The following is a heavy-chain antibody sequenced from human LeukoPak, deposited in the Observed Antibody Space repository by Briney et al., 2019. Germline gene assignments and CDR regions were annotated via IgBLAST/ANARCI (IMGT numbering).Heavy chain of an antibody. Sequence: GGSLRLSCAASGFTFSNYNMNWVRQAPGKGLEWVSCISISSNYIYYPDSVKGRFTISRDNAKNSLYLQMNGLRAEDTALYYCARKFLTGRLIDYWGQGTLVTVSS. J-gene: IGHJ4*02. CDR2: ISISSNYI. CDR3: ARKFLTGRLIDY. V-gene: IGHV3-21*01. D-gene: IGHD7-27*01. CDR1: GFTFSNYN.